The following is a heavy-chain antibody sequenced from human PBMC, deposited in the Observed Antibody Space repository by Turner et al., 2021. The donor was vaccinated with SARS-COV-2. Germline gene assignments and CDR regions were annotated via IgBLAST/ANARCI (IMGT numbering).Heavy chain of an antibody. CDR2: ISSSSSYI. D-gene: IGHD3-22*01. V-gene: IGHV3-21*01. CDR1: GFTFSRYS. J-gene: IGHJ5*02. CDR3: ARGTYYYDSSVYSGTNWFDP. Sequence: EVPLVESGGGLVKPGGSLRLSCAASGFTFSRYSMNWVRQAPGKGLEWVSSISSSSSYIYYADSVKGRFTISRDNAKNSLYLQMNSLRAEDTAVYYCARGTYYYDSSVYSGTNWFDPWGQGTLVTVSS.